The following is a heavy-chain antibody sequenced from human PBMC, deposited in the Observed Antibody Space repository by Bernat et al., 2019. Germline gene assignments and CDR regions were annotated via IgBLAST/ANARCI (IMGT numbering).Heavy chain of an antibody. CDR1: GFSLSSYS. CDR3: ARDLLDCSGGSCYSSAFDI. D-gene: IGHD2-15*01. Sequence: EVQLVESGGGLVQPGGSLRLSCAASGFSLSSYSMNWVRQAPGKGLEWVSYIGRGGTTIYYADSVKGRFTISRDNAKNSLYLQMNSLRDEDTAVYYCARDLLDCSGGSCYSSAFDIWGQGTMVTVSS. V-gene: IGHV3-48*02. CDR2: IGRGGTTI. J-gene: IGHJ3*02.